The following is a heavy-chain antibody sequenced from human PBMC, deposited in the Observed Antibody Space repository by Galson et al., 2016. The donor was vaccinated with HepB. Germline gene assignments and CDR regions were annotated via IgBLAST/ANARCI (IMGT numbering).Heavy chain of an antibody. CDR3: AKDSGFDSVN. D-gene: IGHD5-12*01. V-gene: IGHV3-23*01. Sequence: SLRLSCAVSGFTFIDYAMSWVRQAPGKGLEWVSGISVSGDTTYYADSVKGRFTISRDTSKNTLYLQMNSLRAEDTAVYYCAKDSGFDSVNWGQGTLVTVSS. CDR2: ISVSGDTT. CDR1: GFTFIDYA. J-gene: IGHJ4*02.